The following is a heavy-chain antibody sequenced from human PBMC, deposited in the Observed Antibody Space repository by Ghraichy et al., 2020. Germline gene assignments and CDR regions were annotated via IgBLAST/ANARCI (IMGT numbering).Heavy chain of an antibody. CDR1: GGSISSYS. D-gene: IGHD3-22*01. CDR3: ASVHRSGYFPHYHYYYTMDV. CDR2: MSYSGST. J-gene: IGHJ6*02. V-gene: IGHV4-59*01. Sequence: SQTLSLTCTVSGGSISSYSWSWVRQPPGKGLEWIGHMSYSGSTNYNPSLKSRVTLSGDTSKNQFSLKLSSVTAADTAVYYCASVHRSGYFPHYHYYYTMDVWGQGTTVNVSS.